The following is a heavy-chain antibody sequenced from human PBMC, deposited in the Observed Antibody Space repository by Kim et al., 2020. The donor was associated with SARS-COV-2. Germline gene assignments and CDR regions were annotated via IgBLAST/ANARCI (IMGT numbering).Heavy chain of an antibody. Sequence: GGSLRLSCAASGFTVSSNYMNWVRQAPGKGLEWVSVISSGGNTYYADSVKGRFTISRDNSKSTLYLQMNSLRAEDTAVYYCARDSGSGYYYRFDYWGRGT. V-gene: IGHV3-66*01. D-gene: IGHD3-22*01. CDR1: GFTVSSNY. CDR2: ISSGGNT. CDR3: ARDSGSGYYYRFDY. J-gene: IGHJ4*02.